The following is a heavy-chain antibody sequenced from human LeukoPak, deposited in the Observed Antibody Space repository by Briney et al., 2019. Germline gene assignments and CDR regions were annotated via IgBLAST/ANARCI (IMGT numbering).Heavy chain of an antibody. J-gene: IGHJ3*02. CDR3: ARDLIYPDAFDI. V-gene: IGHV3-7*01. D-gene: IGHD3-10*01. CDR2: IKQDGSEK. CDR1: GFTFSGYW. Sequence: GGSLRLSCAASGFTFSGYWMSWVRQAPGKGLEWVANIKQDGSEKYYVDSVKGRFTISRDNAKNSLYLQMNSLRAEDTAVYYCARDLIYPDAFDIWGQGTMVTVSS.